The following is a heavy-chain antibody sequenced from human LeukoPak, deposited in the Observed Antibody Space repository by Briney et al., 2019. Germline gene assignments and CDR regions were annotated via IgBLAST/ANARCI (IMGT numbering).Heavy chain of an antibody. CDR2: ISHYGST. CDR3: ARGCLDGSGGTYFNWFDP. Sequence: SETLSLTCGVYGGSFSGYYWSWLRQPPGKGLEWIGEISHYGSTDYTPSLKSRVTMSVDTSKNQFSLKLTSVTAADTAVYYCARGCLDGSGGTYFNWFDPWGQGTLVTVSS. CDR1: GGSFSGYY. V-gene: IGHV4-34*01. J-gene: IGHJ5*02. D-gene: IGHD1-26*01.